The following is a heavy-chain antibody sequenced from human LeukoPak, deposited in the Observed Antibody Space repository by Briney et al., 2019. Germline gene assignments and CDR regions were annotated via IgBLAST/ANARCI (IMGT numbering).Heavy chain of an antibody. CDR3: ARGRGLDV. V-gene: IGHV3-7*01. CDR2: IKQDGGEK. Sequence: PGGSLRLSCAASGFTFSSYWMTWVRQAPGKGLEWVANIKQDGGEKYYVDSVKGRFTISRDNAKTSFYLQMNSLRAEDTALYFCARGRGLDVWGQGTTVTVSS. CDR1: GFTFSSYW. J-gene: IGHJ6*02.